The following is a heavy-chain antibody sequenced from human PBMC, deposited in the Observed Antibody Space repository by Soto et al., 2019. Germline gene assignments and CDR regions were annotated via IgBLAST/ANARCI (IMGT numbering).Heavy chain of an antibody. V-gene: IGHV3-15*07. CDR2: IKSKTDGGTT. J-gene: IGHJ6*02. D-gene: IGHD6-13*01. CDR3: TTGALLASSWYPDYYGMDV. CDR1: GFTFSNAW. Sequence: PGGSLRLCCAACGFTFSNAWTNWVRQAPGKGLEWVGRIKSKTDGGTTDYAAPVKGRFTISRDDSKNTLYLQMNSLKTEDTAVYYCTTGALLASSWYPDYYGMDVWGQGTTVTVSS.